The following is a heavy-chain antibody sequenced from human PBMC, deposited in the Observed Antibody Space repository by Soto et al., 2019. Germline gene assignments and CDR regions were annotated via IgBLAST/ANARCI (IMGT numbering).Heavy chain of an antibody. V-gene: IGHV4-59*01. CDR1: GGSMSNYY. Sequence: QVHLLESGPGLLKSSETLSLTCIVSGGSMSNYYWSWIRQPPGKGLEWIGYIYYSGNTKYNPSLKIRVTIAKDMSKNQFSLKLSTVTAADTAVYYCARVGYSSSSFWYFDPWGRGTLVTVSS. J-gene: IGHJ2*01. CDR2: IYYSGNT. CDR3: ARVGYSSSSFWYFDP. D-gene: IGHD6-13*01.